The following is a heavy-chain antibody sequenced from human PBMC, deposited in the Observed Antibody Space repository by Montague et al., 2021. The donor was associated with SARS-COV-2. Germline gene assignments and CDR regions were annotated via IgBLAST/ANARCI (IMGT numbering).Heavy chain of an antibody. J-gene: IGHJ6*02. D-gene: IGHD3-16*01. V-gene: IGHV4-39*02. CDR1: GGSISSSTYY. CDR3: ARTSKLRGSSSGNYYYHAMDV. CDR2: LYNGGTT. Sequence: SETLSLTCNVSGGSISSSTYYWGWIRQPPGKGLEWIGNLYNGGTTYHSPSLKSRVTISVDTSKNHFSLNMASVTAADTAVYYCARTSKLRGSSSGNYYYHAMDVWGQGTTVTGSS.